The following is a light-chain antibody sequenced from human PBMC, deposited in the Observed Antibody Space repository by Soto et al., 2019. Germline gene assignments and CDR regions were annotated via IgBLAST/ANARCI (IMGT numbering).Light chain of an antibody. CDR3: ASYTSITTLVV. CDR2: GVN. CDR1: SSDIGRYNY. Sequence: QSALTQPASVSGSPGQSITISCTGTSSDIGRYNYVSWYQQHPGKAPRLVISGVNKRPSGISNRFSGSKSGNTASLTISGLQDDEEAIYYCASYTSITTLVVFGGGTKVTVL. V-gene: IGLV2-14*01. J-gene: IGLJ2*01.